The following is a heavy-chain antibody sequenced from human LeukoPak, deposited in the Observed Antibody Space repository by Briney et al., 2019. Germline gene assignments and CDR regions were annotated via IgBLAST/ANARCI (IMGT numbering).Heavy chain of an antibody. CDR1: GFTFNSYT. CDR2: ISSSSSYI. CDR3: ARDHGGATRY. J-gene: IGHJ4*02. V-gene: IGHV3-21*01. Sequence: GGSLRLSCVASGFTFNSYTMNWVRQAPGKGLEWVSSISSSSSYIYYADSVKGRFTISRDNAKNSLYLQMNSLRAEDTAVYYCARDHGGATRYWGQGTLVTVSS. D-gene: IGHD1-26*01.